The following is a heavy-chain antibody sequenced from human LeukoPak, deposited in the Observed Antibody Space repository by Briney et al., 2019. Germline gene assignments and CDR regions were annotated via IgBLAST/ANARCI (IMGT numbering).Heavy chain of an antibody. CDR1: GFTFSSCS. CDR3: ARDANSMAPFDY. V-gene: IGHV3-21*01. D-gene: IGHD2-8*01. CDR2: ISSSSSYI. Sequence: GGSLRLSCAASGFTFSSCSMNWVRQAPGKGLEWVSSISSSSSYIYYADSVKDRFTISRDNAKNSLYLQMNSLRAEDTAVYYCARDANSMAPFDYWGQGTLVTVSS. J-gene: IGHJ4*02.